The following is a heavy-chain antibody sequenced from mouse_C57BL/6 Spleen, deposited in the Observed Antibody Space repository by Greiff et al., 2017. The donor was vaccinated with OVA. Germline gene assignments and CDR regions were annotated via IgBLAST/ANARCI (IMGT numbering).Heavy chain of an antibody. CDR3: ARSDYYGSSYPFDY. Sequence: QVQLQQPGAELVKPGASVKLSCKASGYTFTSYWMHWVKQRPGQGLEWIGMIHPNSGSTNYNEKFKSKATLTVDKSSSTAYMQLSSLTSEDSAVYYGARSDYYGSSYPFDYWGQGTTLTVSS. D-gene: IGHD1-1*01. J-gene: IGHJ2*01. CDR2: IHPNSGST. V-gene: IGHV1-64*01. CDR1: GYTFTSYW.